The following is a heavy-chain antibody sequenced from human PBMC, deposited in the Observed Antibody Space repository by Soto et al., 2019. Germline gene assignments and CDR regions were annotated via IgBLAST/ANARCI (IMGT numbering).Heavy chain of an antibody. D-gene: IGHD5-12*01. CDR1: GFIVSTYA. Sequence: QVQLVESGGGVVQPGRSLRLSCAASGFIVSTYALHWVRQAPGKGLQWVAVILYDGSNKYYADSVKGRFTISRDISKNTVYLQMNTPRTEDTALYYCARDATTMDVWGQGTTVTVSS. V-gene: IGHV3-30-3*01. CDR3: ARDATTMDV. CDR2: ILYDGSNK. J-gene: IGHJ6*02.